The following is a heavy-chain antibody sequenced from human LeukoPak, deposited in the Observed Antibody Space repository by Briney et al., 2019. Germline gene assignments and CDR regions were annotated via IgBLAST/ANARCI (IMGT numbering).Heavy chain of an antibody. D-gene: IGHD3-9*01. CDR1: GGSISSYY. J-gene: IGHJ4*02. CDR2: IYYSGST. CDR3: ARERGNYDILTGYYPFDY. V-gene: IGHV4-59*12. Sequence: SETLSLTCTVSGGSISSYYWSWIRQPPGKGLEWIGYIYYSGSTNYNPSLKSRVTISVDTSKNQFSLKLSSVTAADTAVYYCARERGNYDILTGYYPFDYWGQGTLVTVSS.